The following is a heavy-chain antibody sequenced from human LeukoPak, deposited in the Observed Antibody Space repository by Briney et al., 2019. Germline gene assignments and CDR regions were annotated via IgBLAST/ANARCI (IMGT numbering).Heavy chain of an antibody. D-gene: IGHD6-19*01. CDR2: IWYDGSNK. V-gene: IGHV3-33*01. CDR1: GFTFSSYG. J-gene: IGHJ5*02. Sequence: GRSLRLFCAASGFTFSSYGMHWVRQAPGKGLEWVAVIWYDGSNKYYADSVKGRFTISRDNSKNTLYLQMNSLRAEDTAVYYCARDGSSGWYPNNWFDPWGQGTLVTVSS. CDR3: ARDGSSGWYPNNWFDP.